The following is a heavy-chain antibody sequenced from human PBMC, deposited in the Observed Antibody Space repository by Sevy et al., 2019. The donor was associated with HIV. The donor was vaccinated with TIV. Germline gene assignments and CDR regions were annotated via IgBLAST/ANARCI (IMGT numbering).Heavy chain of an antibody. V-gene: IGHV3-13*01. D-gene: IGHD1-26*01. J-gene: IGHJ4*02. CDR2: FGIAGDT. CDR1: GFTFSYYD. CDR3: GRKSVSYSHFDY. Sequence: GGSLRLSCAASGFTFSYYDMHWVRQPTGKGLEWVSGFGIAGDTYYSDSVKGRFTISRENAKNSLYLQMNSLRAGDTAVYYCGRKSVSYSHFDYWGQGTLVTVSS.